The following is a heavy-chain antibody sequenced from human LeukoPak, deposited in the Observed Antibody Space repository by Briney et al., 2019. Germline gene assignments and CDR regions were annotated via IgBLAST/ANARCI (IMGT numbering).Heavy chain of an antibody. J-gene: IGHJ5*02. Sequence: SQTLSLTCAVSGGSISSGGYSWSWIRQPPGKGLEWIGYIYHGGSTYYNPSLKSRVTISLDRFKNQFSLKLSSVTAADTAVYYCARGGGSSSGNCFDPWGQGTLVTVSS. D-gene: IGHD3-22*01. CDR1: GGSISSGGYS. CDR3: ARGGGSSSGNCFDP. CDR2: IYHGGST. V-gene: IGHV4-30-2*01.